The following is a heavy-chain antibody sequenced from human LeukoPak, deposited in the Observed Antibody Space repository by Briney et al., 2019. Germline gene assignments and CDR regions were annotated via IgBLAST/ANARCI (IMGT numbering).Heavy chain of an antibody. CDR3: ARKFGEFYFDY. CDR1: GGTFSSYA. CDR2: IIPIFGTA. V-gene: IGHV1-69*13. D-gene: IGHD3-10*01. Sequence: ASVKVSCKASGGTFSSYAISWVRQAPGQGLEWMGGIIPIFGTANYAQKLQGRVTITADESTSTAYMELSSLRSEDTAVYYCARKFGEFYFDYWGQGTLVTVSS. J-gene: IGHJ4*02.